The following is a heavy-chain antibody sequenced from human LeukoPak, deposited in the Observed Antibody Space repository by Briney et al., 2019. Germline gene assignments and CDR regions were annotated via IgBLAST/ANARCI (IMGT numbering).Heavy chain of an antibody. D-gene: IGHD1-26*01. Sequence: GGSLRLSCAASGFTFEEYVMHWVRQAPGKGLEWVSAISGSGGSTYYADSVKGRFTISRDNSKNTLYLQMNSLRAEDTAVYYCAKDPTKWELLMSLTFDYWGQGTLVTVSS. V-gene: IGHV3-23*01. CDR3: AKDPTKWELLMSLTFDY. J-gene: IGHJ4*02. CDR2: ISGSGGST. CDR1: GFTFEEYV.